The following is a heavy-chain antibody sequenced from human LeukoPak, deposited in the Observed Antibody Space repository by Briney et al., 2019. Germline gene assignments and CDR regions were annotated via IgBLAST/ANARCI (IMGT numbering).Heavy chain of an antibody. Sequence: GGSLRLSCAASGFTFSSYGMHWVRQTPGKGLEWVAFIRYDGSNKYYTDSVKGRFTISRDSSKNTLYLQMNSLRGEDTAVYYCARDRDPDYWGQGTLVTVSS. J-gene: IGHJ4*02. CDR3: ARDRDPDY. V-gene: IGHV3-30*02. CDR1: GFTFSSYG. D-gene: IGHD2-21*01. CDR2: IRYDGSNK.